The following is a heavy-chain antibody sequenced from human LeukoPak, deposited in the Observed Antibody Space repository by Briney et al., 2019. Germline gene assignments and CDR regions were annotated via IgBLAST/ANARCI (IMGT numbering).Heavy chain of an antibody. CDR3: ATNTYADYVSFDI. CDR1: GFTFSSFW. D-gene: IGHD2-2*01. CDR2: IRGDGSST. J-gene: IGHJ3*02. V-gene: IGHV3-74*01. Sequence: GGSLILSCAASGFTFSSFWMHWVRQAPGKGLVWVSRIRGDGSSTSYADSVKGRFTISRDNAKNTLYLQMNSLRAEDTAVYYCATNTYADYVSFDIWGQGTMVTVSS.